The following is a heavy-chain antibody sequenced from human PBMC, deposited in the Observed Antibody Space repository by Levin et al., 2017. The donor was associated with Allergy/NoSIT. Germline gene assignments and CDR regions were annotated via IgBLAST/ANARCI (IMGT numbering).Heavy chain of an antibody. J-gene: IGHJ6*02. CDR2: IRGSGGST. D-gene: IGHD6-6*01. CDR3: AKGHIAARISVGMDV. Sequence: GGSLRLSCAASGFTFSSYAMSWVRQAPGKGLEWVSGIRGSGGSTYYADSVKGRFTISRDNAKNTLYLQMNSLRAEDTAVYYCAKGHIAARISVGMDVWGQGTTVTVSS. CDR1: GFTFSSYA. V-gene: IGHV3-23*01.